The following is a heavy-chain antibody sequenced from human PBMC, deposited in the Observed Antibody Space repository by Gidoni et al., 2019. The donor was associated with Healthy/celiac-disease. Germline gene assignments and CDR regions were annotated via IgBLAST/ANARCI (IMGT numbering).Heavy chain of an antibody. J-gene: IGHJ4*02. CDR3: TRALYGDYEGFGFDY. Sequence: EVQLVESGGGLVQPGRSLSLSCTASGFTFGDYAMSWVRQAPGKGLELVGFLRSKAYGGTTEYAASVKGRFTISRDDSKSIAYLQMNSLKTEDTAVYYCTRALYGDYEGFGFDYWGQGTLVTVSS. V-gene: IGHV3-49*04. CDR1: GFTFGDYA. D-gene: IGHD4-17*01. CDR2: LRSKAYGGTT.